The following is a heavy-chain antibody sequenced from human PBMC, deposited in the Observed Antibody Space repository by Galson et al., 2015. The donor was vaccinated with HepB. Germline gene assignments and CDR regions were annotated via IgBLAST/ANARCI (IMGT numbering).Heavy chain of an antibody. J-gene: IGHJ6*02. V-gene: IGHV4-39*01. Sequence: SETLSLTCTVSGGSISNSSYYWGWIRQPPGKRLEWIGTIYYSGSTYYNPSLKSRVTISVDTSKNQFSLILSSVTAADTAVYYCARLSRPPYNYGSGSVYGMDVWGQGTTVTVSS. CDR3: ARLSRPPYNYGSGSVYGMDV. D-gene: IGHD3-10*01. CDR2: IYYSGST. CDR1: GGSISNSSYY.